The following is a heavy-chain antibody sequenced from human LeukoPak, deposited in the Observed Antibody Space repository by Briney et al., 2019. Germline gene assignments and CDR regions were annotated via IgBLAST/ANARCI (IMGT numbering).Heavy chain of an antibody. J-gene: IGHJ4*02. D-gene: IGHD3-9*01. CDR1: GFTFSSYE. CDR3: ASGSVLRYFDWLLTTPQPDAFGY. V-gene: IGHV3-48*03. Sequence: GGSLRLSCAASGFTFSSYEMKWVRQAPGKGLEWVSYISSSGSTIHYADSVKGRFTNSRDNAKNSLYLQMNSLRAEDTAVYYCASGSVLRYFDWLLTTPQPDAFGYWGQGTLVTVSS. CDR2: ISSSGSTI.